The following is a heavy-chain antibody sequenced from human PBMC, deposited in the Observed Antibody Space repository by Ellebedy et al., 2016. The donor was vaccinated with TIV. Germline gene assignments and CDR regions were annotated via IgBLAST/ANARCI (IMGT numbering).Heavy chain of an antibody. J-gene: IGHJ6*02. CDR2: IYSGGST. CDR1: KLAVSGNY. V-gene: IGHV3-53*01. D-gene: IGHD1-26*01. Sequence: GGSLRLSXAGSKLAVSGNYMSWVRQAPGKGLECVALIYSGGSTYFADSVKGRFTISRDNSRNTVFLHMNRLRVEDTAVYYCARGFGDNADYYLYYYYGMDVWGQGTTVTVSS. CDR3: ARGFGDNADYYLYYYYGMDV.